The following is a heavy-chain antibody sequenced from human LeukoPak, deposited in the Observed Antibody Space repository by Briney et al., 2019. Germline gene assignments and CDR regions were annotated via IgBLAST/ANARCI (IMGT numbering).Heavy chain of an antibody. J-gene: IGHJ4*02. CDR3: ARGVPAMGTIDD. CDR2: IGTTGDT. D-gene: IGHD5-18*01. CDR1: GLTFSSYD. V-gene: IGHV3-13*01. Sequence: PGGSLRLSCAASGLTFSSYDMHWVRQATGKGLEWVSVIGTTGDTYYPGSVKGRFTISRENAKNSLYLQMNSLRAGDTAVYYCARGVPAMGTIDDWGQGTLVTVSS.